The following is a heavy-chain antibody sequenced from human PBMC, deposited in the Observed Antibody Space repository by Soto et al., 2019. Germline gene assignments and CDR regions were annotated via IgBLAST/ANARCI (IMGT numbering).Heavy chain of an antibody. J-gene: IGHJ4*02. Sequence: QVQLAQSGGEVKKPGASVKVSCKASGYTFSNYGIGWVRQAPGQGLEWMGWINGYNGNTNYAQKFQGRVTMTTDTSTTTAYMEVKSLRSDDTAVYYCARGDRRVHFDNWGQGTFVTVSS. CDR3: ARGDRRVHFDN. CDR1: GYTFSNYG. V-gene: IGHV1-18*01. CDR2: INGYNGNT. D-gene: IGHD2-2*01.